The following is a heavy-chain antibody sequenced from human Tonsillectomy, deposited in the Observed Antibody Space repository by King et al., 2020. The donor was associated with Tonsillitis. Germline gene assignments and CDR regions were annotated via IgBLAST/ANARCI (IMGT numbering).Heavy chain of an antibody. J-gene: IGHJ4*02. Sequence: QLVQSGAEVKKPGASVKVSCKASGYTFTSHYMHWVRQAPGQGLEWMGIINPSGCSTSYAQKCPGRVTMTRDTSTSTVDMELSSLRSEDTAVYYCARTYYYDSSGLDYWGQGTLVTVSS. V-gene: IGHV1-46*01. D-gene: IGHD3-22*01. CDR2: INPSGCST. CDR3: ARTYYYDSSGLDY. CDR1: GYTFTSHY.